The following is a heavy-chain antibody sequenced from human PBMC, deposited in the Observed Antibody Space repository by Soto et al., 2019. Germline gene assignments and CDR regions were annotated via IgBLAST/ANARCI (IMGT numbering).Heavy chain of an antibody. Sequence: QVHLEQWGAGLLKPSGTLSLTCAIYNSSLGAFHWTWIRQPPGKGLEWIGELIHGGSTNYNPSLKSRVTFSLDTSRSQFSLHLMSVTAADSAVYYCARSPLRYDYVRQTWCEVGDSFDVWGRGTSVTVSS. V-gene: IGHV4-34*02. CDR3: ARSPLRYDYVRQTWCEVGDSFDV. D-gene: IGHD3-10*02. J-gene: IGHJ3*01. CDR2: LIHGGST. CDR1: NSSLGAFH.